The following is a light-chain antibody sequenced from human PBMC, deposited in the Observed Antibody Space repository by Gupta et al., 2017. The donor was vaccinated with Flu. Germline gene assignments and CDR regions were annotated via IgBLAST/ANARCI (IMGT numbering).Light chain of an antibody. CDR1: STDIGGYKY. CDR2: EVT. Sequence: QPALTQPATVAGSPGQSITISCTATSTDIGGYKYVSWYRQNSGTTPKIMIYEVTVRPSGVSNRFSGSKSGNTASLTISGLQPEDEADYFCASYTRRHTWVFGGGTKVTVL. V-gene: IGLV2-14*03. J-gene: IGLJ3*02. CDR3: ASYTRRHTWV.